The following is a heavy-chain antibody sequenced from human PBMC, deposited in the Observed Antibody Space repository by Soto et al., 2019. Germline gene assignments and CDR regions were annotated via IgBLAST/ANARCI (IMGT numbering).Heavy chain of an antibody. CDR1: GGTFSSYA. V-gene: IGHV1-69*13. CDR3: ARDSRLRGYSGYDLGY. D-gene: IGHD5-12*01. Sequence: SVKVSCKASGGTFSSYAISWVRQAPGQGLEWMGGIIPIFGTANYAQKFQGRVTITADESTSTAYMELSSLRSEDTAVYYCARDSRLRGYSGYDLGYWGQGTLVTISS. CDR2: IIPIFGTA. J-gene: IGHJ4*02.